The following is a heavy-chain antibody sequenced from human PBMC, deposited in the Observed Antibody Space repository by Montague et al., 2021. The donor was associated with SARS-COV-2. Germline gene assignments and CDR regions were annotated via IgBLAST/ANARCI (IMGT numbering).Heavy chain of an antibody. CDR1: GGSINNYY. CDR2: SSEIWST. CDR3: ARLQGGRRLMDY. Sequence: SETLSLTCTVSGGSINNYYWGWIRQPPGKALEYISYSSEIWSTHRNPALKRRVTISVDPSRNQFYLDVNSVTAADTAVYYCARLQGGRRLMDYWGQGTLDTVPS. D-gene: IGHD5-12*01. J-gene: IGHJ4*02. V-gene: IGHV4-59*01.